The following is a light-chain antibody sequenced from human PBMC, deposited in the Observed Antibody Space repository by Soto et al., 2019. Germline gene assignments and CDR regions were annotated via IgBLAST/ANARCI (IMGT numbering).Light chain of an antibody. CDR3: QQYSSYPLT. CDR1: QSIDIW. J-gene: IGKJ4*01. Sequence: DIQMTQSPSTLSAFVGDRVTITCRASQSIDIWLAWYQQKPGKAPKLLIYKASSLEGGVPSRFSGSGSGTEFTLTISSLQSDDFATYYCQQYSSYPLTFGGGTEVAIK. CDR2: KAS. V-gene: IGKV1-5*03.